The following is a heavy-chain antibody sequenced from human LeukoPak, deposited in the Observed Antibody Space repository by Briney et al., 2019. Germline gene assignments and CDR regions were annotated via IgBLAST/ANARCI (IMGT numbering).Heavy chain of an antibody. J-gene: IGHJ3*01. V-gene: IGHV4-31*03. CDR3: ARVPVAAAAFDV. Sequence: SETLSLTCTVSGGSISSGGYYWSWIRQHPGRGLEWIGYIYYSGSPYYNPSLKTRVTISVDTSKNPFSLKLSSVTAADTAVYYCARVPVAAAAFDVWGQGTMVTVSS. CDR2: IYYSGSP. CDR1: GGSISSGGYY. D-gene: IGHD6-13*01.